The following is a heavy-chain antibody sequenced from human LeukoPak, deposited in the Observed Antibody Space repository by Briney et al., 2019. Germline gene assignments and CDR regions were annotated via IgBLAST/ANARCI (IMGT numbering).Heavy chain of an antibody. V-gene: IGHV1-2*06. CDR3: ARRREGTTGTTSTLYFDY. D-gene: IGHD1-1*01. CDR2: INPNSGGT. J-gene: IGHJ4*02. CDR1: GYTFTGYY. Sequence: GASVKVSCKASGYTFTGYYMHWVRQAPGQGLEWMGRINPNSGGTNYAQKFQGRVTMTRDTSISTAYKELSKLRSDDTAVYYCARRREGTTGTTSTLYFDYWGQGTLVTVSS.